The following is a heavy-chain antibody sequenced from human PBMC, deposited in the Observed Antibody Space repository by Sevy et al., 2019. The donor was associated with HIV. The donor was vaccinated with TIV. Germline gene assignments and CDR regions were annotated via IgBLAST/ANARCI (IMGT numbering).Heavy chain of an antibody. Sequence: GESLKISCKGSGYSFTSYWSGWVRQMPGKGLEWMGIIYPGDSDTRYSPSFQGQVTISADKSISTAYLQWSSLKASDTAMYYCARRITIFGVVIKQDAFDIWGQGTMVTVSS. J-gene: IGHJ3*02. D-gene: IGHD3-3*01. CDR1: GYSFTSYW. V-gene: IGHV5-51*01. CDR3: ARRITIFGVVIKQDAFDI. CDR2: IYPGDSDT.